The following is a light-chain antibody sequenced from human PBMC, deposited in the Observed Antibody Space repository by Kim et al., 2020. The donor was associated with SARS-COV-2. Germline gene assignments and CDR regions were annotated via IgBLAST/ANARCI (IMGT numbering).Light chain of an antibody. J-gene: IGLJ2*01. V-gene: IGLV1-51*01. Sequence: PGQKVTISCSGSSSNIGNNYVSWYQQLPGTAPKLLIYDNNKRPSGIPDRFSGSKSGTSATLGITGLQTGDEADYYCGTWDSSLSPVFGGGTKVTVL. CDR2: DNN. CDR3: GTWDSSLSPV. CDR1: SSNIGNNY.